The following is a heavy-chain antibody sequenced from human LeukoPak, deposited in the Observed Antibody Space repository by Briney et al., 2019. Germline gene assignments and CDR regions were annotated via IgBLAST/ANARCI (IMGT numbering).Heavy chain of an antibody. CDR1: GFTFSNYH. J-gene: IGHJ4*02. D-gene: IGHD2-15*01. Sequence: GGSLRLSRAASGFTFSNYHMNWVRQAPGKGLEWVSYISKSASTTYYADSVKGRFTISRDTARNSVYLQMNSLTAEDTAVYYCARDLVVVPASPYYFDYWGQGTLVTVSS. V-gene: IGHV3-48*01. CDR2: ISKSASTT. CDR3: ARDLVVVPASPYYFDY.